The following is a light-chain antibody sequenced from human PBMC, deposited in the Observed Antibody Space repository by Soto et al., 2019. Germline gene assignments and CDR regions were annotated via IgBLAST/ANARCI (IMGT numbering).Light chain of an antibody. V-gene: IGKV3-15*01. CDR3: QQYNNWPLT. CDR1: QSVSSN. J-gene: IGKJ4*01. Sequence: EIVMTQSPATLSVSPGERATLSCRASQSVSSNIAWYQQKPGQAPRLLIYGAATRATGIPARFSGSGSGTEFTLTISSLQAEDFAVYYCQQYNNWPLTFGEGTKVAIK. CDR2: GAA.